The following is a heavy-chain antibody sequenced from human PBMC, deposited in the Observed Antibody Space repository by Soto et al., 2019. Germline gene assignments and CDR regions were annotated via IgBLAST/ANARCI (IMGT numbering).Heavy chain of an antibody. D-gene: IGHD2-2*01. Sequence: EVQLLESGGGLVQPGGSLRLSCAASGVTFISYAMSWVRQAPGKVREWGSAISGSGGSTYYADSVKGRFTISRDNSTNPLYLQINRLHAEYTAVYYWAKNIVEVPAAPPAYCYYGMDVWGQGTTVTVSS. CDR2: ISGSGGST. CDR1: GVTFISYA. V-gene: IGHV3-23*01. CDR3: AKNIVEVPAAPPAYCYYGMDV. J-gene: IGHJ6*02.